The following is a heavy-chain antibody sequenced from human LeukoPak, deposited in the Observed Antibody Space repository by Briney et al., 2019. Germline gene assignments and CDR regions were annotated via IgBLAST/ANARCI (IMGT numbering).Heavy chain of an antibody. V-gene: IGHV4-61*02. CDR3: VRDPRNWNYFDY. CDR1: GGSINSATYY. CDR2: IYTSGST. D-gene: IGHD1-20*01. J-gene: IGHJ4*01. Sequence: SETLSLTCTVSGGSINSATYYWTWIRQPAGKGLEWIGRIYTSGSTNYNPSLKSRVTISVDTSKNQFSLKLSSVTAADTAVYYCVRDPRNWNYFDYWGHGILVTVSS.